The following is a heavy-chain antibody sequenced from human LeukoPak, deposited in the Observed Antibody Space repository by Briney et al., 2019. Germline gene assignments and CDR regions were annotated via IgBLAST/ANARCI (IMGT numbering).Heavy chain of an antibody. CDR1: GYSISSGYY. J-gene: IGHJ4*02. CDR2: IYHSGDT. Sequence: SETLSLTCAVSGYSISSGYYWGWIRQPPGKGLEWIGSIYHSGDTYYNPSLKSRITISVDTSKNQFSLKLYSVTAADTAVYYCARQGYCSGGTCYRYFDYWGQGTLVTVSS. CDR3: ARQGYCSGGTCYRYFDY. D-gene: IGHD2-15*01. V-gene: IGHV4-38-2*01.